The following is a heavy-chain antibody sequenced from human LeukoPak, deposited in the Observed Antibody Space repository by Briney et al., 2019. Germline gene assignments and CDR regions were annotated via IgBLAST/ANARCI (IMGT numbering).Heavy chain of an antibody. CDR1: GFTFSSYA. V-gene: IGHV3-23*01. D-gene: IGHD3-9*01. CDR2: ISGSGGST. J-gene: IGHJ3*02. Sequence: GGSLRLSCAAPGFTFSSYAMSWVRQAPGKGLEWVSAISGSGGSTYYADSVKGRFTISRDNSKNTLYLQMNSLRAEDTAVYYCAKGPYYDILIGDAFDIWGQGTMVTVSS. CDR3: AKGPYYDILIGDAFDI.